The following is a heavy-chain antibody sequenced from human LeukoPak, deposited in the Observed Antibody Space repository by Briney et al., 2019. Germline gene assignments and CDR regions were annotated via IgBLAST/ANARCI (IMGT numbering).Heavy chain of an antibody. V-gene: IGHV4-59*01. CDR1: GGSISSYY. Sequence: SETLSLTCSVSGGSISSYYWSWIRQPPGKGLGWIGYMHYSGSTNYNPSLKSRVTISLDTSKNQFSLKLSSVTAADTAVYYCARVNKIWEYFDYWGRGTLVTVSS. J-gene: IGHJ4*02. CDR3: ARVNKIWEYFDY. D-gene: IGHD1-26*01. CDR2: MHYSGST.